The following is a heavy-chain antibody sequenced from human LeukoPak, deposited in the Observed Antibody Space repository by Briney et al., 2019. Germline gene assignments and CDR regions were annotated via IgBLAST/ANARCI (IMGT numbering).Heavy chain of an antibody. D-gene: IGHD3-22*01. CDR1: GFTFSSYG. Sequence: SGRSLRLSCAASGFTFSSYGMHWVRQAPGKGLEWVAVISYDGSNKYYADCVKGRFTISRDNSKNTLYLQMNSLRAEDTAVYYCAKGGSPYSNYYDSSGYPDWGQGTLVTVSS. CDR2: ISYDGSNK. CDR3: AKGGSPYSNYYDSSGYPD. V-gene: IGHV3-30*18. J-gene: IGHJ4*02.